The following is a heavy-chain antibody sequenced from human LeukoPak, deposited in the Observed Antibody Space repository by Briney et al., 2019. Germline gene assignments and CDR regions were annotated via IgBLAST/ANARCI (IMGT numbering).Heavy chain of an antibody. D-gene: IGHD3-3*01. CDR3: ARRVTNDFWSGYDY. J-gene: IGHJ4*02. CDR2: IYPGDSDT. CDR1: GYRFTSYW. V-gene: IGHV5-51*01. Sequence: GESLKISCKGSGYRFTSYWIGWVRQMPGKGLEWMGIIYPGDSDTRYSSSFQGQVTISADKSISTAYMQWSSLKASDTAMYYCARRVTNDFWSGYDYWGQGTLVTVSS.